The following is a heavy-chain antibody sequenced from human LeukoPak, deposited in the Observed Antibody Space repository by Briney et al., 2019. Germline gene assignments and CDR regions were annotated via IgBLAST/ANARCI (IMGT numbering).Heavy chain of an antibody. CDR3: ARWRKGGGRYYYYYMDV. CDR1: GGSFSGYY. Sequence: SETLSLTCAVYGGSFSGYYWSWIRQPPGKGLEWIGEINHSGSTNYNPSLESRVTISVDTSKNQFSLKLSSVTAADTAVYYCARWRKGGGRYYYYYMDVWGKGTTVTISS. V-gene: IGHV4-34*01. D-gene: IGHD3-10*01. J-gene: IGHJ6*03. CDR2: INHSGST.